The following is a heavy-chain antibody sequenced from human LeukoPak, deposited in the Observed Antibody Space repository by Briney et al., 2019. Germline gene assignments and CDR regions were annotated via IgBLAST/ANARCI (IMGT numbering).Heavy chain of an antibody. Sequence: PGRSLRLSCAASGFTFDDYAMHWVRQAPGKGLEWVSGISWNSGSIGYADSVKGRFTISRDNAKNSLYLQMNSLRAEDTALYYCAKDIGMRGSGSYLRAFDIWGQGTMVKVSS. CDR3: AKDIGMRGSGSYLRAFDI. D-gene: IGHD1-26*01. CDR1: GFTFDDYA. J-gene: IGHJ3*02. CDR2: ISWNSGSI. V-gene: IGHV3-9*01.